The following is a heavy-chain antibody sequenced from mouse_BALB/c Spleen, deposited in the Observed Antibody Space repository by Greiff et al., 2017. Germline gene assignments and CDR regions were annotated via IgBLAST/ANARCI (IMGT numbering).Heavy chain of an antibody. Sequence: EVMLVESGGGLVQPGGSLKLSCAASGFTFSSYTMSWVRQTPEKRLEWVAYISNGGGSTYYPDTVKGRFTISRDNAKNTLYLQMSSLKSEDTAMYYCARHGNYEGYYAMDYWGQGTSVTVSS. D-gene: IGHD2-1*01. CDR3: ARHGNYEGYYAMDY. J-gene: IGHJ4*01. CDR1: GFTFSSYT. CDR2: ISNGGGST. V-gene: IGHV5-12-2*01.